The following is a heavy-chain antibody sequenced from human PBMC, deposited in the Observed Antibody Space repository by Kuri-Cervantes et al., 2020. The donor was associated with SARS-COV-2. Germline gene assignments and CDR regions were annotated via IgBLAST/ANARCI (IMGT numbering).Heavy chain of an antibody. CDR2: IYYSGST. V-gene: IGHV4-34*01. J-gene: IGHJ6*03. Sequence: GSLRLSCAVYGGSFSGYYWSWIRQPPGKGLEWIGSIYYSGSTYYNPSLKSRVTISVDTSKNQFSLKLSSVTAADTAVYYCAAIWSGSYYYYMDVWGKGTMVTVSS. D-gene: IGHD3-3*01. CDR3: AAIWSGSYYYYMDV. CDR1: GGSFSGYY.